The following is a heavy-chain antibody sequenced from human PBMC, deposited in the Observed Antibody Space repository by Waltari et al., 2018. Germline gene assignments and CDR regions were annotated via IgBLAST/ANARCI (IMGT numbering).Heavy chain of an antibody. CDR2: INHSGST. CDR3: ARESNSWKRGGMDV. Sequence: QVQLQQWGAGLLKPSETLSLTCAVYGGSFSGYYCSWIRQPPGKGLEWIGEINHSGSTNYNPSLKSRVTISVDTSKNQFSLKLSSVTAADTAVYYCARESNSWKRGGMDVWGQGTTVTVSS. D-gene: IGHD1-1*01. J-gene: IGHJ6*02. V-gene: IGHV4-34*01. CDR1: GGSFSGYY.